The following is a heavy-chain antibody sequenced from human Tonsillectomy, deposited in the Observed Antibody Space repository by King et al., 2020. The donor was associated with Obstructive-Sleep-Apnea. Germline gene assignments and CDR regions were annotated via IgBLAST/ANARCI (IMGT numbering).Heavy chain of an antibody. J-gene: IGHJ5*02. CDR1: GGSISSSNYY. D-gene: IGHD1-26*01. Sequence: QLQESGPGLVKPSETLSLTCTVSGGSISSSNYYWGWIRQPPGKGLEWIGSIYYSGRAYSNPSVKSRVTISVDTSKNQFSLKLSSVTAADTAVYYCAREGATTTNYFDPWGQGTLVTVSS. V-gene: IGHV4-39*07. CDR3: AREGATTTNYFDP. CDR2: IYYSGRA.